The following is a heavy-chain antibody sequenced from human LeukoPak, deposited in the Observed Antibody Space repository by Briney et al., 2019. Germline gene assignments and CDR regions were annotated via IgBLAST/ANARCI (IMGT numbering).Heavy chain of an antibody. CDR1: GGSISSGGYS. CDR3: ARHIVGATFSDY. D-gene: IGHD1-26*01. V-gene: IGHV4-30-2*03. J-gene: IGHJ4*02. Sequence: SETLSLTCAVSGGSISSGGYSWSWIRQPPGKGLEWIGYMYYSGSTYYNPSLKSRVTISVDTSKNQFSLKLSSVTAADTAVYYCARHIVGATFSDYWGQGTLVTVSS. CDR2: MYYSGST.